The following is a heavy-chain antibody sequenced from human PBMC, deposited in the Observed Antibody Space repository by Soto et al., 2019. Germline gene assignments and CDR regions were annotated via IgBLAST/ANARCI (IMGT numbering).Heavy chain of an antibody. CDR2: ILHDGSAE. Sequence: PGGSLRLSCAASGFIFTSYGMHWVRQAPGKGLEWMALILHDGSAEYYADSVKGRFTISRGNSKNTLYLQMNSLTAEDTAVYYCARCREAYSFYLYYGMVSLCQETTLNVSS. CDR1: GFIFTSYG. J-gene: IGHJ6*02. D-gene: IGHD4-4*01. V-gene: IGHV3-30*03. CDR3: ARCREAYSFYLYYGMVS.